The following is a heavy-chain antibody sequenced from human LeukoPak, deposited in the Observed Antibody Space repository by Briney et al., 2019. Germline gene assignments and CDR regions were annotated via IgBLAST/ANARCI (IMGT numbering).Heavy chain of an antibody. CDR2: INHSGST. V-gene: IGHV4-34*01. J-gene: IGHJ5*02. CDR3: ARSVFWSGTNWFDP. CDR1: GGSFSGYY. Sequence: SETLSLTCAVYGGSFSGYYWSWIRQPPGKGLEWIGEINHSGSTNYNPSLKSRVTISVDTFKNQFSLKLSSVTAADTAVYYCARSVFWSGTNWFDPWGQGTLVTVSS. D-gene: IGHD3-3*01.